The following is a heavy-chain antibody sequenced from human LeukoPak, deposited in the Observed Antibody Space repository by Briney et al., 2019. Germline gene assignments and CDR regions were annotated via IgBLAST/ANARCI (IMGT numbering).Heavy chain of an antibody. V-gene: IGHV3-48*04. CDR3: ARDARQQLVERFDY. J-gene: IGHJ4*02. CDR1: GFTFSSYS. D-gene: IGHD6-13*01. Sequence: GGSLRLSCAASGFTFSSYSMNWVRQAPGKGLEWVSYISSSSSTIYYADSVKGRFTISRDNAKNSLYLQMNSLRAEDTAVYYCARDARQQLVERFDYWGQGTLVTVSS. CDR2: ISSSSSTI.